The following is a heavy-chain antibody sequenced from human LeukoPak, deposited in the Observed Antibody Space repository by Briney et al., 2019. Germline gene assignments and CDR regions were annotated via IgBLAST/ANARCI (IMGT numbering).Heavy chain of an antibody. D-gene: IGHD6-13*01. Sequence: PGGSLRLSCAASGFTFSSYNMNWVRQAPGKGLEWVSHISSSSSTIYYADSVKGRFTISRDNSKNTLYLQMNSLRAEDTAVYYCAKDRIAAAVWVGFDYWGQGTLVTVSS. CDR3: AKDRIAAAVWVGFDY. J-gene: IGHJ4*02. V-gene: IGHV3-48*01. CDR2: ISSSSSTI. CDR1: GFTFSSYN.